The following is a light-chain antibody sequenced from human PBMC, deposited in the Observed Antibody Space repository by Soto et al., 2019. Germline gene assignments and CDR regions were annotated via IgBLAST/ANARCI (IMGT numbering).Light chain of an antibody. V-gene: IGKV1-33*01. CDR3: QHYDNLPPSIT. Sequence: DIQMTQSPSSLSASVGDRVTITCQASQDISNYLNWYQQKPGKAPKLLIYDASNLETGVPSRFSGSGSGTDFTFTISSLQPEDIATYYCQHYDNLPPSITVGQWTRLEIK. J-gene: IGKJ5*01. CDR1: QDISNY. CDR2: DAS.